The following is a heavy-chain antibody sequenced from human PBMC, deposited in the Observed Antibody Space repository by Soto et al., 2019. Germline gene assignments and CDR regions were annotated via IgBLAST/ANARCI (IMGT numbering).Heavy chain of an antibody. J-gene: IGHJ4*02. CDR1: GFIVSSNQ. CDR2: IYSGHTT. V-gene: IGHV3-53*01. D-gene: IGHD3-3*01. CDR3: VRGPSDHKLRLVEWPYGDY. Sequence: GGSLRLSCVASGFIVSSNQMSWVRHAPGKGLEWVSVIYSGHTTYYADSVEGRFTISRDDSKNTLYLQMNSLRVEDTAVYYCVRGPSDHKLRLVEWPYGDYWGQGALVTVSS.